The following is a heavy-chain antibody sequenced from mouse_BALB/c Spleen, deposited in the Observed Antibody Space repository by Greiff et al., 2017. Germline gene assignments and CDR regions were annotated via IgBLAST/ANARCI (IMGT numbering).Heavy chain of an antibody. CDR1: GYTFTSYW. J-gene: IGHJ3*01. V-gene: IGHV1-53*01. CDR2: INPYNDGT. CDR3: ARLKDGSFAY. Sequence: QVQLQQPGAELVKPGASVKLSCKASGYTFTSYWMHWVKQRPGQGLEWIGYINPYNDGTKYNEKFKGKATLTSDKSSSTAYMELSSLTSEDSAVYYCARLKDGSFAYWGQGTLVTVSA. D-gene: IGHD2-3*01.